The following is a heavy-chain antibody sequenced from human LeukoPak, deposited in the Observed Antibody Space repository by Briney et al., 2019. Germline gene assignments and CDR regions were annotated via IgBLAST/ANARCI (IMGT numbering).Heavy chain of an antibody. Sequence: GGSLRLSCVASGFTFRSYTMNWVRQAPGQGLEWVSVIYGGGSTYYADSVKGRFTISRDTPKNTLYLQMNSLRVEDTAVYYCTTEGEVPAATDYWGQGTLVTVSS. CDR1: GFTFRSYT. D-gene: IGHD2-2*01. CDR3: TTEGEVPAATDY. V-gene: IGHV3-53*01. J-gene: IGHJ4*02. CDR2: IYGGGST.